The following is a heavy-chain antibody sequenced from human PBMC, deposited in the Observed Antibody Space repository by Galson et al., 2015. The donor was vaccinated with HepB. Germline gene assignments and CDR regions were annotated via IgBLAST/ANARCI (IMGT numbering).Heavy chain of an antibody. V-gene: IGHV1-46*01. CDR2: INPSGGST. CDR1: GYTLTELS. Sequence: SVKVSCKVSGYTLTELSMHWVRQAPGKGLEWMGIINPSGGSTSYAQKFQGRVAMTRDTSTSTVYMELSSLRSEDTAVYYCARDQVKGIAAAGTILGLSFDYWGQGTLVTVSS. D-gene: IGHD6-13*01. J-gene: IGHJ4*02. CDR3: ARDQVKGIAAAGTILGLSFDY.